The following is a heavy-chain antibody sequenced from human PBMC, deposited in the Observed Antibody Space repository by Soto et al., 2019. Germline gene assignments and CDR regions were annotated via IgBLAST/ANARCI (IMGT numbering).Heavy chain of an antibody. D-gene: IGHD3-10*01. J-gene: IGHJ4*02. V-gene: IGHV1-46*01. Sequence: ASVKVSCKASGYTFTSYYMHWVRQAPGQGLEWMGIINPSGGSTSYAQKFQGRVTMTRDTSTSTVYMELSSLRSEDTAVYYCARARGGSYYGSGSNYYFDYWGQGTLVTVSS. CDR1: GYTFTSYY. CDR3: ARARGGSYYGSGSNYYFDY. CDR2: INPSGGST.